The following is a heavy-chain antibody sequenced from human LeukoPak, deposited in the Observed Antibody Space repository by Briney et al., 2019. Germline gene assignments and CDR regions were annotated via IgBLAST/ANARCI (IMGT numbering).Heavy chain of an antibody. CDR1: GGSISSYY. V-gene: IGHV4-59*01. Sequence: SETLSLTCTVSGGSISSYYWRWIRQPPGKGLEWIGYIYYSGSTNYNPSLKSRVTISVDTSKNQFSLKLSSVTAADTAVYYCARGRLGWYVDAFDIWGQGTMVTVSS. CDR2: IYYSGST. J-gene: IGHJ3*02. D-gene: IGHD6-19*01. CDR3: ARGRLGWYVDAFDI.